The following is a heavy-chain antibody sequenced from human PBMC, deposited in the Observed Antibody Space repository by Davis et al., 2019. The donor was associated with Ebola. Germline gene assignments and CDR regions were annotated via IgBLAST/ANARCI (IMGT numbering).Heavy chain of an antibody. CDR3: ARVRGYYYGSGSYFDY. Sequence: GESLKISCAASGFTFSDYYMSWIRQAPGKGLEWVSYISSSGRTIYYADSVEGRFTISRDNAKNSLYLQMNSLRTEDTAVYYCARVRGYYYGSGSYFDYWGQGTLVTVSS. D-gene: IGHD3-10*01. J-gene: IGHJ4*02. CDR1: GFTFSDYY. CDR2: ISSSGRTI. V-gene: IGHV3-11*01.